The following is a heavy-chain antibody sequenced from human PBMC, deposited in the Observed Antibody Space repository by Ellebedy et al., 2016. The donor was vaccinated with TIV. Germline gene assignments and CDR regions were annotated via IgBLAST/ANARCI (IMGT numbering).Heavy chain of an antibody. CDR3: AKGNGLRYFDWLSCAFDI. J-gene: IGHJ3*02. CDR2: ISGSGGST. D-gene: IGHD3-9*01. V-gene: IGHV3-23*01. CDR1: GFTFSSYA. Sequence: GGSLRLXCAASGFTFSSYAMSWVRQAPGKGLEWVSAISGSGGSTYYADSVKGRFTISRDNSKNTLYLQMNSLRAEDTAVYYCAKGNGLRYFDWLSCAFDIWGQGTMVTVSS.